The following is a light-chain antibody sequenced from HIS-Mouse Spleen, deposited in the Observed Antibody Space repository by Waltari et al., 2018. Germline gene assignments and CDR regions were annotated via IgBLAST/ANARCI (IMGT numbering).Light chain of an antibody. J-gene: IGLJ2*01. V-gene: IGLV2-23*03. CDR2: EGS. CDR1: SRDVGSYTL. CDR3: CSYAGSSTFVV. Sequence: QSALTQPASVSGSPGQSITISCPGTSRDVGSYTLVSWYQQHPGKAPKLMIYEGSKRPSGVSNRFSGSKSGNTASLTISGLQAEDEADYYCCSYAGSSTFVVFGGGTKLTVL.